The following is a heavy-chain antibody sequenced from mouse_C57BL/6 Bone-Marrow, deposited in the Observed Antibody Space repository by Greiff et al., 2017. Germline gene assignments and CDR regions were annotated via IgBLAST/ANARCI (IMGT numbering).Heavy chain of an antibody. D-gene: IGHD1-1*01. CDR3: ARIVYVCFAY. J-gene: IGHJ3*01. CDR2: LWWDDDK. V-gene: IGHV8-8*01. CDR1: GFSLSTFGMG. Sequence: ESGPGILQPSQTLSLTCSFSGFSLSTFGMGVGWIRQPSGKGLEWLAHLWWDDDKYYNTALKRRPTNSKDTSKNQVLLKIANVDTADASRSYCARIVYVCFAYWGQGTLVTVSA.